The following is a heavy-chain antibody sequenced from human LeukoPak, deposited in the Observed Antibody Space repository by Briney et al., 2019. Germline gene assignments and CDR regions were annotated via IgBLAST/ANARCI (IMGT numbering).Heavy chain of an antibody. Sequence: SETLSLTCTVSGGSISSYYWSWIRQPPGKGLEWIGYIYYSGSTNYNPSLKSRVTISVDTSKNQFSLKLSSVTAADTAVYYCARDPWSGYCTNGVCRNYFDYWGQGTLVTVSS. V-gene: IGHV4-59*01. CDR2: IYYSGST. J-gene: IGHJ4*02. CDR1: GGSISSYY. D-gene: IGHD2-8*01. CDR3: ARDPWSGYCTNGVCRNYFDY.